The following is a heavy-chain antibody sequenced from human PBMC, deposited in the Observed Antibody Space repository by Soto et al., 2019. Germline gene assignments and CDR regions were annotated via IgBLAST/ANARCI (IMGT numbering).Heavy chain of an antibody. J-gene: IGHJ4*02. CDR1: GGSFSGYY. CDR2: INHSGST. D-gene: IGHD6-13*01. Sequence: QVQLQQWGAGLLKPSETLSLTCAVYGGSFSGYYWSWIRQPPGKGLEWIGEINHSGSTNYNPSLNIRVSISVATANNEFSLKLRSVTAADTAVYYCVRGGLIASRGIDYWGQGTLVSVSS. V-gene: IGHV4-34*01. CDR3: VRGGLIASRGIDY.